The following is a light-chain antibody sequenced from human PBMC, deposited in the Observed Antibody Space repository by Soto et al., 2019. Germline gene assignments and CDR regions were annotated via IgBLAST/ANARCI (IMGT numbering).Light chain of an antibody. CDR1: SSDVGRYDY. CDR2: DVT. CDR3: CSFAGSYSYV. Sequence: ALTQPRSVSASPGQSVTISCTGTSSDVGRYDYVSWYQQHPGKAPKLIVYDVTERPSGVPDRFSGSKSGNTASLTISGLQAEDEADYSCCSFAGSYSYVLGTGTKVTV. V-gene: IGLV2-11*01. J-gene: IGLJ1*01.